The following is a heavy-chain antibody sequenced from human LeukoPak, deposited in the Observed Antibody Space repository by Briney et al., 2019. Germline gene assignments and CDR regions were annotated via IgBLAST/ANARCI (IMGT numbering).Heavy chain of an antibody. V-gene: IGHV3-9*01. CDR1: GFTFGDYP. Sequence: PGRSLRLSCVASGFTFGDYPMHWVRQVPGKGLEWVSGINWNGGSIGYADSVKGRFTISRDNAKNSLYLQMNSLRAEDTALHYCAKDGRFSGSPYFYYMDVWGKGTTITVS. D-gene: IGHD1-26*01. CDR2: INWNGGSI. J-gene: IGHJ6*03. CDR3: AKDGRFSGSPYFYYMDV.